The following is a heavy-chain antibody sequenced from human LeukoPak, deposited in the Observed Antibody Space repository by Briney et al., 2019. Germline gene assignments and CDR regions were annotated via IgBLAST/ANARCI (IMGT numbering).Heavy chain of an antibody. V-gene: IGHV3-48*03. J-gene: IGHJ3*02. CDR2: ISDSGSTI. D-gene: IGHD1-26*01. CDR3: AGYIVGATPDAFDI. CDR1: GFTFSIYE. Sequence: PGGSLRLSCAASGFTFSIYEVNWVRQAPGKGLEWLSHISDSGSTIYYADSVKGRFTISRDNAKNSLYLQMNSLRAEDTAVYYCAGYIVGATPDAFDIWGQGTMVTVSS.